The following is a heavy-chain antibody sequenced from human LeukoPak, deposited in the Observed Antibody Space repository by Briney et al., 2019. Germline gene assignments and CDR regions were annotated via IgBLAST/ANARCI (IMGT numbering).Heavy chain of an antibody. CDR2: INPNSGGA. CDR3: ARWNDILTGPI. V-gene: IGHV1-2*02. Sequence: ASVKVSCKASGYTFTGYYMHWVRQAPGQGLEWMGWINPNSGGANYAQKFQGRVTMTEDTSTDTAYMELSSLRSEDTAVYYCARWNDILTGPIWGQGTLVTVSS. D-gene: IGHD3-9*01. CDR1: GYTFTGYY. J-gene: IGHJ4*02.